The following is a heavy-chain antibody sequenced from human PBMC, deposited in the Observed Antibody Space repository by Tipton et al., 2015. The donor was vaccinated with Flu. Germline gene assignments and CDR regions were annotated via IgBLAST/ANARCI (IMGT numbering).Heavy chain of an antibody. CDR1: GWSFSGYY. V-gene: IGHV4-34*01. Sequence: TLSLTCAVYGWSFSGYYWSWIRQPPGKGLEWIGEINHSGSTNYNPSLKSRVTISVDTSKNQFSLKLSSVTAADTAVYYCARDDRVVVVPAAMGFLYGMDVWGQGTTVTASS. D-gene: IGHD2-2*01. J-gene: IGHJ6*01. CDR3: ARDDRVVVVPAAMGFLYGMDV. CDR2: INHSGST.